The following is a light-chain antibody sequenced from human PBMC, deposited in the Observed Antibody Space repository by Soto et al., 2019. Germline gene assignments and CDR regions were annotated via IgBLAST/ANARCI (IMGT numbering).Light chain of an antibody. J-gene: IGLJ1*01. CDR2: DVS. CDR1: SSDVGGYNS. Sequence: QSVLTQPASVSGSPGQSITISCTGTSSDVGGYNSVSWYQQHPGKAPKLMIYDVSNRPSGVSDRFSGSKSGNTASLTIFGLQAEDEADYYCRSYATSILEVFGTGTKVTVL. CDR3: RSYATSILEV. V-gene: IGLV2-14*03.